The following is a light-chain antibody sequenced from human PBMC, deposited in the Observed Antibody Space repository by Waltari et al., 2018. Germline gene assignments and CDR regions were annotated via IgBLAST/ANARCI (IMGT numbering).Light chain of an antibody. CDR1: SSDIGGFKY. J-gene: IGLJ1*01. CDR3: NSYTSSHTYV. V-gene: IGLV2-14*03. Sequence: QSALTQPASVSGSPGQSINVSCTGTSSDIGGFKYVSWYQLHPGKAPKLLIFHVSQRPAGGSFCFSGSGSGNTASLTVSGLQPEDESYYLCNSYTSSHTYVFGTGNKVTVL. CDR2: HVS.